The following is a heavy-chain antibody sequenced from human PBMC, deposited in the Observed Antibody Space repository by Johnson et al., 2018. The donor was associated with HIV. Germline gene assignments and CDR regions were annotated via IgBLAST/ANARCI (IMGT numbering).Heavy chain of an antibody. Sequence: VQLVESGGGLVQPGGSLRLSCAASGFTFSSYAMHWVRQAPGKGLEYVSAISSNGGSTYYANSVKGRFTISRDNAKNSLYLQMNSLRVEDTAVYYCASSQGSGEGAFDIWGQGTMVTVSS. D-gene: IGHD2-21*01. CDR1: GFTFSSYA. V-gene: IGHV3-64*01. CDR2: ISSNGGST. CDR3: ASSQGSGEGAFDI. J-gene: IGHJ3*02.